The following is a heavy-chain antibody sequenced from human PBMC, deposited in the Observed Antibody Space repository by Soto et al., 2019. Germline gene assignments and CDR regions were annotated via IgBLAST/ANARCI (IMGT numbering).Heavy chain of an antibody. CDR2: IKTDGSST. Sequence: EVQLVESGGGLVQPGGSLRLSCAASGFSFSSYWIHWVRQAPGKGLVWVSRIKTDGSSTDYADSVKGRFTISRDNAKNTLYLQMNSLSAEDTAVYYCAKREGNTYGLFHWGQGTLVTVCS. CDR3: AKREGNTYGLFH. D-gene: IGHD5-18*01. J-gene: IGHJ4*02. CDR1: GFSFSSYW. V-gene: IGHV3-74*01.